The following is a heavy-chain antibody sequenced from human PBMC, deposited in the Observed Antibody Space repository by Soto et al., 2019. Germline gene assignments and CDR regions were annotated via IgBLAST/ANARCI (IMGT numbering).Heavy chain of an antibody. J-gene: IGHJ4*02. Sequence: ASVKVSCKASGYTFTSYAMHWVRQAPGQRLEWMGWINAGNGNTKYSQKFQGRVTITRDTSASTAYMELSSLRSEDTAVYYCATWGTGMVYYFDYWGQGTLVTVSS. CDR2: INAGNGNT. D-gene: IGHD3-16*01. CDR3: ATWGTGMVYYFDY. V-gene: IGHV1-3*01. CDR1: GYTFTSYA.